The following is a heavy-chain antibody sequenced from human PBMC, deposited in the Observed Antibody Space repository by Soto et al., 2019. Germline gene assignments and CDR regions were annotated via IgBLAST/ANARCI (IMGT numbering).Heavy chain of an antibody. CDR2: IYYSGST. CDR3: ARTSIQVAAYYYGMDV. D-gene: IGHD6-19*01. J-gene: IGHJ6*02. V-gene: IGHV4-39*01. CDR1: GGSISSSSYY. Sequence: SETLSLTCTVSGGSISSSSYYWGWIRQPPGKGLEWIGSIYYSGSTYYNPSLKSRVTISVDTSRNQFSLKLSSVTAADTAVYYCARTSIQVAAYYYGMDVWGQGTRVTV.